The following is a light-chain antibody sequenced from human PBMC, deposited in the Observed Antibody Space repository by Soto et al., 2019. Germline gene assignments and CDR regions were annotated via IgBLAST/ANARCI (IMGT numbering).Light chain of an antibody. CDR2: DAS. Sequence: DIQMTHSPSTVAACVGYGVTITCRASQSITTWLAWYQQRPGKAPKLLIYDASSLESGVPSRFSGSGSGTEFTLTISSLQPDDFATYYCQQYNSYPWTFGQGTKVDIK. CDR3: QQYNSYPWT. J-gene: IGKJ1*01. CDR1: QSITTW. V-gene: IGKV1-5*01.